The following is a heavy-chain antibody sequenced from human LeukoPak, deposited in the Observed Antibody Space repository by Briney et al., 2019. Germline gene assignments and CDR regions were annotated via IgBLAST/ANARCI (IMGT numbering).Heavy chain of an antibody. CDR2: ISSSGSTI. CDR1: GFTFSSYE. Sequence: GGSLRLSCAASGFTFSSYEMNWVRQAPGKGLEWVSYISSSGSTIYYADSVKGRLTISRDNAKNSLYLQMNSLRAEDTAVYYCARVAVVAFDIWGQGTMVTVSS. J-gene: IGHJ3*02. CDR3: ARVAVVAFDI. V-gene: IGHV3-48*03. D-gene: IGHD2-21*01.